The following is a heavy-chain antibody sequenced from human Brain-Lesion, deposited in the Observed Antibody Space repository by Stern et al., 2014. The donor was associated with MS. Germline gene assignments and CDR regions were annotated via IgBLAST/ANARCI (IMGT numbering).Heavy chain of an antibody. CDR1: GYTLTELS. J-gene: IGHJ4*02. Sequence: VHLVESGAEVKKPGASVKVSCKVSGYTLTELSMHWVQQAPRKGLEWMGGFDPEDGETIYAQKFQGRVTMTEDTSTDTAYMELSSLRSEDTAVYYCATLSPGAGGNYYRHFDYWGQGTLVTVSS. CDR2: FDPEDGET. V-gene: IGHV1-24*01. D-gene: IGHD1-26*01. CDR3: ATLSPGAGGNYYRHFDY.